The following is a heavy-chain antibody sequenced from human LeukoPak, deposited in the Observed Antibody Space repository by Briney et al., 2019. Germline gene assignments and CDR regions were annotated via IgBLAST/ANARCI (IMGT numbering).Heavy chain of an antibody. CDR2: ISGSGGST. J-gene: IGHJ4*02. D-gene: IGHD5-18*01. V-gene: IGHV3-23*01. CDR1: GFTFSSYG. Sequence: GGSLRLSCVTSGFTFSSYGMNWVRQAPGRGLEWVSAISGSGGSTYYADSVKGRFTISRDNSKNTLYLQMNSLRAEDTAVYYCAKDTGYSSSSFDYWGQGTLVTVSS. CDR3: AKDTGYSSSSFDY.